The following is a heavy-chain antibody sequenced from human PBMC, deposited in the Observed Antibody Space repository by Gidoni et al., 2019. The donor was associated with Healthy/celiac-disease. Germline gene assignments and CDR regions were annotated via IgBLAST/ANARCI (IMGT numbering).Heavy chain of an antibody. CDR2: IDWDDDK. V-gene: IGHV2-70*15. CDR3: ERISYYDSSGYYYFYY. CDR1: GFSLSTSGMC. D-gene: IGHD3-22*01. J-gene: IGHJ4*02. Sequence: QVTLRESGPALVNPTQTLTLTCTFSGFSLSTSGMCVSWIRQPPGKALEWLARIDWDDDKYYSISLKTRLIISKDIFKNQVVLTMTNMDPVDTATYYCERISYYDSSGYYYFYYWGQGTLVTVSA.